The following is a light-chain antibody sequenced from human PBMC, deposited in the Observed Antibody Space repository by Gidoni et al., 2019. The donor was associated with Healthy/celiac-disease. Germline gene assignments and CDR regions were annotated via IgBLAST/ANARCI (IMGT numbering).Light chain of an antibody. Sequence: DIVLTQSPGTLSLSPGERATLSCRASQSVSSSYLAWYQQKPGQAPRLLIYGASSRATGIPDRFSGSGSGTDFTLTISRREPEDFAVYYCQQYGSSPFTFXPXTKVDIK. CDR3: QQYGSSPFT. CDR2: GAS. J-gene: IGKJ3*01. V-gene: IGKV3-20*01. CDR1: QSVSSSY.